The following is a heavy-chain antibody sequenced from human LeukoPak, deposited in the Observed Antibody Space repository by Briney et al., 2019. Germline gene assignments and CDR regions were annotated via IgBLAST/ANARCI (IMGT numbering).Heavy chain of an antibody. Sequence: GGSLRLSCAASGFTFSSYSMNWVRQAPGKGLEWVSSISSSSSYIYYADSVKGRFTISRDNAKNSLYLQMNSLRAEDAAVYYCARGHSRPGPPCPEHWGKGTAVTVSS. CDR1: GFTFSSYS. CDR3: ARGHSRPGPPCPEH. D-gene: IGHD6-13*01. J-gene: IGHJ6*04. CDR2: ISSSSSYI. V-gene: IGHV3-21*01.